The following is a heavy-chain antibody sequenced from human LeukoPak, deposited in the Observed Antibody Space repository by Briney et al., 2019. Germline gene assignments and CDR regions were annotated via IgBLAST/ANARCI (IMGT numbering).Heavy chain of an antibody. V-gene: IGHV3-30-3*01. CDR3: AKDLVYSNYGDDY. CDR2: ISYDGSNK. D-gene: IGHD4-17*01. J-gene: IGHJ4*02. CDR1: GFTFSSYA. Sequence: PGGSLRLSCAASGFTFSSYAMHWVRQAPGKGLEWVAVISYDGSNKYYADSVKGRFTISRDNSKNTLYLQMNSLRAEDTAVYYCAKDLVYSNYGDDYWGQGTLVTVSS.